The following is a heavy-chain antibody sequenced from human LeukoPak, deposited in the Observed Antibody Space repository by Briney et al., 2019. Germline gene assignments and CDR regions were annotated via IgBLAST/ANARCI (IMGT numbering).Heavy chain of an antibody. CDR3: ARRSQTTAGRGIDY. J-gene: IGHJ4*02. D-gene: IGHD6-13*01. Sequence: SETLSLTCTVSGGSISSSSSYYWAWIRQPPGKGLEWIGTMSNSGSTYYNPSLKSRVTISGDTSKNQFSLKLTSVTAADTAVFYCARRSQTTAGRGIDYWGQGTLVTVSS. CDR1: GGSISSSSSYY. V-gene: IGHV4-39*01. CDR2: MSNSGST.